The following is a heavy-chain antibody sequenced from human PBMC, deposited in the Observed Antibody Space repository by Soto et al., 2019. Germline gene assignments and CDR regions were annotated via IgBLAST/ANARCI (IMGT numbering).Heavy chain of an antibody. CDR1: GYTFYSHS. J-gene: IGHJ4*02. CDR3: AREKSGYYDY. D-gene: IGHD3-3*01. CDR2: ISADNGNT. V-gene: IGHV1-18*01. Sequence: ASVKVSCKASGYTFYSHSISWVRQAPGQGLEWMGRISADNGNTKYAQKFRGRVTMTTNTSTSTVYMELRSLRSEDTAVYYCAREKSGYYDYWGQGTLVTVSS.